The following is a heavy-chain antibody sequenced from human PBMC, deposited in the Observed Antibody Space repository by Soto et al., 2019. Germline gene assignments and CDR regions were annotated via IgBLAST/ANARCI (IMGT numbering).Heavy chain of an antibody. CDR3: ARATYYYDSSGYYPLNFDY. Sequence: SETLSLTCTVSGGSISSGGYYWSWIRQHPGKGLEWIGYIYYSGSTYYNPSLKSRVTISVDTSKNQFSLKLSSVTAADTAVYYCARATYYYDSSGYYPLNFDYWGQGTLVTVSS. D-gene: IGHD3-22*01. CDR1: GGSISSGGYY. CDR2: IYYSGST. J-gene: IGHJ4*02. V-gene: IGHV4-31*03.